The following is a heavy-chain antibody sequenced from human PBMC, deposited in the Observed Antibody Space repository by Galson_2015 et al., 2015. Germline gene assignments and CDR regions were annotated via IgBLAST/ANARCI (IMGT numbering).Heavy chain of an antibody. CDR3: ARDCGSDCYTFDY. CDR2: IWSNGSNK. Sequence: SLRLSCAASGFTFSSYGMHWVRQAPGKGLEWVAVIWSNGSNKYYADSVKGRFTISRDNSKNTLYLQMNSLRAEDTAVYYCARDCGSDCYTFDYWGQGTLVTVSS. CDR1: GFTFSSYG. V-gene: IGHV3-33*08. D-gene: IGHD2-21*02. J-gene: IGHJ4*02.